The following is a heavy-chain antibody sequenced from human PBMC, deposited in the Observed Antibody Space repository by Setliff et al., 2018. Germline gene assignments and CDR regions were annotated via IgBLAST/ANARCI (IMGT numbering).Heavy chain of an antibody. Sequence: ESGPTLVNPTQTLTLTCTFSGFSLNTTGEGVGWIRQPPGKALEWLALVYWDGDQRYSPSLNSRLSITKDSSKSQVFLTMTNMDPVDTATYYCALRRGNEWHLVRWFDPWGPGIQGTVSS. V-gene: IGHV2-5*02. J-gene: IGHJ5*02. CDR3: ALRRGNEWHLVRWFDP. CDR1: GFSLNTTGEG. CDR2: VYWDGDQ. D-gene: IGHD6-6*01.